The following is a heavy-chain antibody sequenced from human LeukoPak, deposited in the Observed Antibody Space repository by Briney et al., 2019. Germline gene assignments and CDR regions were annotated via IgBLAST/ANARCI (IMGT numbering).Heavy chain of an antibody. J-gene: IGHJ6*02. CDR3: ASRSYFGLDV. V-gene: IGHV4-4*02. Sequence: SETLSLTCAVSGGSVSSSSWWTWVRRPPGKGLEWIGVIYHSGSTNYQSSLKSQVTISVDKSKNQFSLKMTSVTAADTAVYYCASRSYFGLDVWGQGTTVTISS. CDR1: GGSVSSSSW. CDR2: IYHSGST.